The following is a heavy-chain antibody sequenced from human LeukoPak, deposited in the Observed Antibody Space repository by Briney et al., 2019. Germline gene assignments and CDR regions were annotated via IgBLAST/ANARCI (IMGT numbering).Heavy chain of an antibody. V-gene: IGHV3-53*01. Sequence: GGSLRLSCAASGFTVSSNYMNWVRQAPGKGLEWVSVIYSGGDTYYAESVKGRFTISRDNSKNTLYLQMNTLRADDTAVYYCAKDDTYSYDTSGYYYFDYWGQGALVTVSS. CDR1: GFTVSSNY. D-gene: IGHD3-22*01. CDR2: IYSGGDT. J-gene: IGHJ4*02. CDR3: AKDDTYSYDTSGYYYFDY.